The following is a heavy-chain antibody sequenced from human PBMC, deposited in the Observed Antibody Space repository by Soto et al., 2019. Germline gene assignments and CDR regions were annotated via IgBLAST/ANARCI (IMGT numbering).Heavy chain of an antibody. Sequence: QVQLVQSGAEVKKPGASVKVSCKVSGYTLTELSMHWVRQAPGKGLEWMGGFEPEDGETIYAQKFQGRVTRTEDTSTDTAYMELSSLRSEDTAVYYCATGIVGAIYIPHLDYWGQGTLVTVSS. D-gene: IGHD1-26*01. J-gene: IGHJ4*02. CDR2: FEPEDGET. V-gene: IGHV1-24*01. CDR3: ATGIVGAIYIPHLDY. CDR1: GYTLTELS.